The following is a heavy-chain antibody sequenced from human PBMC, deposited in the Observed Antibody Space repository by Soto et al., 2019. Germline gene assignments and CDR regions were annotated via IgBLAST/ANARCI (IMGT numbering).Heavy chain of an antibody. CDR1: GFTFHVDG. V-gene: IGHV1-69*06. CDR3: ARVRDPHLDHYGLDV. J-gene: IGHJ6*02. CDR2: LIPIYDEP. Sequence: SVRVGCKPSGFTFHVDGIHWVRQAHGQGLEWRGGLIPIYDEPYYAQKFQDRVTITADKSTTTVHLELSSLRSDDTAVYFCARVRDPHLDHYGLDVWGQGTTVTVSS.